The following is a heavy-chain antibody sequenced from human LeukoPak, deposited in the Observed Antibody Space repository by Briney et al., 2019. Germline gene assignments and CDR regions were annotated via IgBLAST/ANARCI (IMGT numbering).Heavy chain of an antibody. J-gene: IGHJ4*02. Sequence: PSETLSLTCTVSSGSISSFYWNWIRQPPGKGLEWIGYIYTSGSTNYNPSLKSRVTMSVDTSKNQFSLKLRYVTAADTAVYYCARAAGGWYYFDYWGQGTLVTVSS. CDR1: SGSISSFY. D-gene: IGHD6-19*01. CDR2: IYTSGST. V-gene: IGHV4-4*07. CDR3: ARAAGGWYYFDY.